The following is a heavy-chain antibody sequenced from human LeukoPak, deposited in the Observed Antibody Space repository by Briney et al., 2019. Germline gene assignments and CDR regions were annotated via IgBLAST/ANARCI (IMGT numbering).Heavy chain of an antibody. CDR3: AKDPVFRRDGYNYVPLFDY. CDR1: GFTFSSYA. Sequence: GGSLRLSCAASGFTFSSYAMSWVRQAPGKGLEWVSAISGSGGSTYYADSVKGRFTISRDNSKNTLYLQMNSLRAEDSAVYYCAKDPVFRRDGYNYVPLFDYWGQGTLVTVSS. D-gene: IGHD5-24*01. CDR2: ISGSGGST. V-gene: IGHV3-23*01. J-gene: IGHJ4*02.